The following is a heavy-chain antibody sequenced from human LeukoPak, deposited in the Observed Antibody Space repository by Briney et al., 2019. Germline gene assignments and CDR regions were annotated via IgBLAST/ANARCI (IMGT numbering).Heavy chain of an antibody. J-gene: IGHJ4*02. D-gene: IGHD3-22*01. Sequence: GGSLRLSCEASGFTFSDYYMTWIRQAPGKGLEWVSAISGSGGSTYYADSVKGRFTISRDNSKNTLYLQMNSLRAEDTAVYYCAKGVFDLRAGGWLSDYDSSGYLFDYWGQGTLVTVSS. CDR2: ISGSGGST. V-gene: IGHV3-23*01. CDR3: AKGVFDLRAGGWLSDYDSSGYLFDY. CDR1: GFTFSDYY.